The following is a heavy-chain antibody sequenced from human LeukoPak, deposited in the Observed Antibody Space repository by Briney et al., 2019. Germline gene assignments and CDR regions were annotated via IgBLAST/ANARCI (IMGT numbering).Heavy chain of an antibody. CDR3: ARDATPQYSSGWVFFDY. CDR1: GFTFSTHS. V-gene: IGHV3-21*01. CDR2: ISGSSSDI. Sequence: PGGSLRLSCAASGFTFSTHSMNWVRQAPGKGLEWVSSISGSSSDIYYGDSVKGRFTISRDNAKNSLYLQMNSLRAEDTAVYYCARDATPQYSSGWVFFDYWGQGTLVTVSS. J-gene: IGHJ4*02. D-gene: IGHD6-19*01.